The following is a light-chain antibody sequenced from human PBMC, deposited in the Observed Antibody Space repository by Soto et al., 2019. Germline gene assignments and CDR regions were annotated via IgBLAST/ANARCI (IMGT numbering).Light chain of an antibody. CDR2: EVS. Sequence: QSALTQPPSASGSLGQSVTISCTGTSSDIGGYNYVSWYQQHPGKAPKFIIYEVSKRPSGVPDRFSGSKSGNTASLTVSGLQAEDEGDYYCSSYAGSYRVFGTGTKLTVL. V-gene: IGLV2-8*01. CDR3: SSYAGSYRV. J-gene: IGLJ1*01. CDR1: SSDIGGYNY.